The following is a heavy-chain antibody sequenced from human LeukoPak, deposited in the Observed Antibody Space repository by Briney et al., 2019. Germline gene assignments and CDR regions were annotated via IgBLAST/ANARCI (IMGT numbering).Heavy chain of an antibody. CDR3: AREFWNYRSGNLQAFDI. J-gene: IGHJ3*02. Sequence: ASETLSLTCIVSGVSIRSYYWSWIRQPAGKGLEWIGRISPSGSTKYNPSLKSRVTISVDTSKNQFSLRLSSVTAADPAVYYCAREFWNYRSGNLQAFDIWGQGTMVTVSS. CDR2: ISPSGST. D-gene: IGHD3-10*01. CDR1: GVSIRSYY. V-gene: IGHV4-4*07.